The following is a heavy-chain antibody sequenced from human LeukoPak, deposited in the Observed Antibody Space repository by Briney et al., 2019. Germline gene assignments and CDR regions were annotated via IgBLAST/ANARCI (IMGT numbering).Heavy chain of an antibody. CDR1: GFTFSSYG. V-gene: IGHV3-30*18. J-gene: IGHJ6*02. D-gene: IGHD2-15*01. Sequence: GGSLRLSCAASGFTFSSYGMHWVRQAPGKGLEWGAVISYDGSNKYYADSVKGRFTISRDNSKNTLYLQMNSLRAEDTAVYYCAKDRGVVVVAATHHYYYYGMDVWGQGTTVTVSS. CDR3: AKDRGVVVVAATHHYYYYGMDV. CDR2: ISYDGSNK.